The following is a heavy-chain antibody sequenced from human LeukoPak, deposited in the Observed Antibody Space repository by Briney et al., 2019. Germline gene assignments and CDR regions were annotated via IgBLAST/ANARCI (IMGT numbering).Heavy chain of an antibody. J-gene: IGHJ6*02. D-gene: IGHD3-10*01. CDR1: GYIFTTYA. Sequence: ASVKVSCKAPGYIFTTYALHWLRQAPGQRLEWMGWINAGNGNTKYSQKLQDRVAITRDTSASTAYMELSSLRSEDTAVYYCARVGPVGYYYGMDVWGQGTTVTVSS. V-gene: IGHV1-3*01. CDR2: INAGNGNT. CDR3: ARVGPVGYYYGMDV.